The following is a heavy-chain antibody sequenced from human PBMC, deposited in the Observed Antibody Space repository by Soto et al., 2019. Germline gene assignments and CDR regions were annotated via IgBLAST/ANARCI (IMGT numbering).Heavy chain of an antibody. CDR2: IYYSGST. D-gene: IGHD3-9*01. J-gene: IGHJ5*02. CDR1: GGSISSYY. V-gene: IGHV4-59*01. CDR3: ARAGYDILTGYFDP. Sequence: SETLSLTCTVSGGSISSYYWSWIRQPPGKGLEWIGYIYYSGSTNYNPSLKSRVTISVDTSKNQFSLKLSSVTAADTAVYYCARAGYDILTGYFDPWGQGTLVTVLL.